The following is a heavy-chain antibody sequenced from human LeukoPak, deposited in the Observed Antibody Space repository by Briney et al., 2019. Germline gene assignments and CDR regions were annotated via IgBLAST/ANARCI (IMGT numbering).Heavy chain of an antibody. CDR1: GGSISSYY. Sequence: SEPLSLTCTVSGGSISSYYWSWIRQPAGKGLEWIGRIYTSGSTNYNPSLKSRVTMSVDTSKDQFSLKLSSVTAADTVVYYCASSRPVMGYSYGSGSYGMDVWGQGTTVTVSS. V-gene: IGHV4-4*07. J-gene: IGHJ6*02. CDR3: ASSRPVMGYSYGSGSYGMDV. CDR2: IYTSGST. D-gene: IGHD5-18*01.